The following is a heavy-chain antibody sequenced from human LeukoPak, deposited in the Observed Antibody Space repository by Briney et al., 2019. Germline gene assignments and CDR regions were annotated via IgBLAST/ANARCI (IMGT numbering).Heavy chain of an antibody. J-gene: IGHJ4*02. CDR2: IWYDGNNK. D-gene: IGHD6-13*01. CDR3: AKGLAAAGHALDY. V-gene: IGHV3-33*06. CDR1: GFTFSIYG. Sequence: HPGGSLRLSRAASGFTFSIYGMHWVRQAPGKGLEWVAVIWYDGNNKYYADSVKGRFTISRDNSKNTLYLQMNSLRVEDTAVYYCAKGLAAAGHALDYWGQGALVTVSS.